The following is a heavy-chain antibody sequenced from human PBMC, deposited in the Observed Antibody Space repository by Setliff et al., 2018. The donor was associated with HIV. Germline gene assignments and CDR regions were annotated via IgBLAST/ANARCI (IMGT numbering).Heavy chain of an antibody. Sequence: ASVKVSCKLSGYTLTELSMHWVRQAPGEGLEWMGGFDPEDGETIYAEKFQGRVTMTEDTATDTAYMELSSLRSEDTAVYYCATSGFYDILTGPTPGVFDIWGQGTMVTVSS. J-gene: IGHJ3*02. D-gene: IGHD3-9*01. CDR1: GYTLTELS. CDR2: FDPEDGET. CDR3: ATSGFYDILTGPTPGVFDI. V-gene: IGHV1-24*01.